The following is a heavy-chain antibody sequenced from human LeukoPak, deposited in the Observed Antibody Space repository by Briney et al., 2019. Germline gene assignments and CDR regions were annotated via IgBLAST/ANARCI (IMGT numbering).Heavy chain of an antibody. D-gene: IGHD3-22*01. CDR2: IKRKTDGGTT. Sequence: GGSLRLSWAASGVTFSNAWMSWVRQAPGKGLEWVGRIKRKTDGGTTDYAAPVKGRFTISRDDSKNTLYLQMNSLKNEDTAVYYCTTVGYDSSGFDYWGQGTLVTVSS. CDR3: TTVGYDSSGFDY. CDR1: GVTFSNAW. J-gene: IGHJ4*02. V-gene: IGHV3-15*01.